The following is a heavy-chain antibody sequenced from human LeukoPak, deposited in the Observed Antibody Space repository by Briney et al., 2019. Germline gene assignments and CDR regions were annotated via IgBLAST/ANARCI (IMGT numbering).Heavy chain of an antibody. CDR1: GFTFSSYR. Sequence: GGSLRLSCAASGFTFSSYRMNWVRQAPGKGLEWVSSISSSSSYIYYADSVKGRFTISRDNAKNSLYLQMNSLRAEDTAVYYCARGTYYYDSSGYGDAFDIWGQGTMVTVSS. CDR3: ARGTYYYDSSGYGDAFDI. D-gene: IGHD3-22*01. J-gene: IGHJ3*02. CDR2: ISSSSSYI. V-gene: IGHV3-21*01.